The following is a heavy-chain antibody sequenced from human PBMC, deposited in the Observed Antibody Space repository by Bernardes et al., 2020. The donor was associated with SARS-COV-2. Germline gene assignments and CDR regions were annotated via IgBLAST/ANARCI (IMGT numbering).Heavy chain of an antibody. J-gene: IGHJ6*02. V-gene: IGHV1-2*02. CDR2: INPNSGGP. Sequence: SVKVSRKASGYLFTGYYIHWVRQAPGQGLEWMGWINPNSGGPNHAQNFQGRVTMTRDTSISTAYMELSSLRFDDTAVYYCALPPTNYDRYAMDLWGQGTTVTVSS. CDR3: ALPPTNYDRYAMDL. CDR1: GYLFTGYY. D-gene: IGHD3-22*01.